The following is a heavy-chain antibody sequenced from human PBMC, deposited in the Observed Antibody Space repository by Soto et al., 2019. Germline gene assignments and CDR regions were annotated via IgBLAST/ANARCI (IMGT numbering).Heavy chain of an antibody. V-gene: IGHV1-69*13. J-gene: IGHJ4*02. CDR1: GGTFSSYA. Sequence: SVKVSCKASGGTFSSYAISWVRQAPGQGLEWMGGIIPIFGTANYAQKFQGRVTITADESTSTAYMELSSLRSEDTAVYYCARDLICGGDCYPIGYWGQGTLVTVSS. CDR2: IIPIFGTA. D-gene: IGHD2-21*02. CDR3: ARDLICGGDCYPIGY.